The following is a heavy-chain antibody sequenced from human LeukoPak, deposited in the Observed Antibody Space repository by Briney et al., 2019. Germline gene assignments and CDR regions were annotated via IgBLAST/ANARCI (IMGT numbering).Heavy chain of an antibody. V-gene: IGHV1-2*02. CDR2: NNPNSGGT. CDR1: GYTFTGYY. J-gene: IGHJ5*02. Sequence: ASVKVSCKASGYTFTGYYMHWVRQAPGQGLEWMGWNNPNSGGTNYAQKFQGRVTMTRDTSISTAYMELSRLRSDDTAVYYCARDLGYDILTGYGPNWFDPWGQGTLVTVSS. CDR3: ARDLGYDILTGYGPNWFDP. D-gene: IGHD3-9*01.